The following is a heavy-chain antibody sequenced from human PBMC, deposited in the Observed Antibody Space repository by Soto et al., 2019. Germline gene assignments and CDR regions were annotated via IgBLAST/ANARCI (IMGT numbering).Heavy chain of an antibody. J-gene: IGHJ1*01. CDR3: ARDRGDSSGYPEYFQH. Sequence: SVKVSCKASGGTFSSYAISWVRQAPGQGLEWMGGIIPIFGTANYAQKFQGRVTITADESTSTAYMELSNLRFEDTAVYCCARDRGDSSGYPEYFQHWGQGTLVTVSS. V-gene: IGHV1-69*13. CDR1: GGTFSSYA. D-gene: IGHD3-22*01. CDR2: IIPIFGTA.